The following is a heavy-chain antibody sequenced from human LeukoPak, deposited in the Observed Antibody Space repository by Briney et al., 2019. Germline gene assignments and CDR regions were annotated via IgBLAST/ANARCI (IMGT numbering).Heavy chain of an antibody. D-gene: IGHD1-26*01. CDR1: GFTFGGYS. CDR3: TRGRRATYDY. J-gene: IGHJ4*02. Sequence: SGGSLRLSCTASGFTFGGYSMNWVRQAPGKGLEWVGFIRSKAYGGTTEYAASVKGRFTISRDDSKSIAYLQMNSLKTEDTAVYYCTRGRRATYDYWGQGTLATVSS. CDR2: IRSKAYGGTT. V-gene: IGHV3-49*04.